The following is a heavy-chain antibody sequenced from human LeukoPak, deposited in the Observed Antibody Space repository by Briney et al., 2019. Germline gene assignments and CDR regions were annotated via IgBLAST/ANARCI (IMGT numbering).Heavy chain of an antibody. CDR3: ARSHGDYYDSSGYYYRY. Sequence: ASVKVSCKASGYTFTSFDINWVRQATGQGLEWMGWMNPNSGNTGYAQKFQGRVTMTRDMSTSTVYMELSSLRSEDTAVYYCARSHGDYYDSSGYYYRYWGQGTLVTVSS. D-gene: IGHD3-22*01. V-gene: IGHV1-8*01. J-gene: IGHJ4*02. CDR1: GYTFTSFD. CDR2: MNPNSGNT.